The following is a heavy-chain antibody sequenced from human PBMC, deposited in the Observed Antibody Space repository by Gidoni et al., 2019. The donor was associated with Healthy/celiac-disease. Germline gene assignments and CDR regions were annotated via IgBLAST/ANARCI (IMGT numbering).Heavy chain of an antibody. CDR2: INSSGSTI. J-gene: IGHJ4*02. V-gene: IGHV3-11*01. CDR1: GFTFSDYY. Sequence: QVQLVESGGGLVKPGGSLRLSCAASGFTFSDYYMSWIRQAPGKGLEWVSYINSSGSTIYYADSVKGRFTISRDNAKNSLYLQMNSLRAEDTAVYYCARDRVEMATIITGDGHYWGQGTLVTVSS. D-gene: IGHD5-12*01. CDR3: ARDRVEMATIITGDGHY.